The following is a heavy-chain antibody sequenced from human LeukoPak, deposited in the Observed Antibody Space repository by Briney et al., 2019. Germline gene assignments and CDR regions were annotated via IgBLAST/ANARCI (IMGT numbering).Heavy chain of an antibody. J-gene: IGHJ6*03. CDR1: GGSFSGYY. Sequence: SETLSLTCAVYGGSFSGYYWSWIRQPPGKGLEWIGEINHSGSTNYNPSLKSRVTISVDTYKNQFSLKLSSVTAADTAVYYCARVRQQLARRYYMDVWGKGTTVTVSS. CDR2: INHSGST. D-gene: IGHD6-13*01. CDR3: ARVRQQLARRYYMDV. V-gene: IGHV4-34*01.